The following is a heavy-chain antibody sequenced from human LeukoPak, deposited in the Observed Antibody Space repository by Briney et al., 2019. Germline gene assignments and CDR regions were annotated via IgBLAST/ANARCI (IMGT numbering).Heavy chain of an antibody. Sequence: PSDTLSLTCAVYGGSFSGYYWSWIRQPPTKALEWTGDINHSGSTNYNASLQSRVTMSVDTSKNQFSLKLISVTAADTAVYYCARKSVAVRDAFDIWGQGTMVTVSS. CDR2: INHSGST. J-gene: IGHJ3*02. CDR3: ARKSVAVRDAFDI. CDR1: GGSFSGYY. D-gene: IGHD6-19*01. V-gene: IGHV4-34*01.